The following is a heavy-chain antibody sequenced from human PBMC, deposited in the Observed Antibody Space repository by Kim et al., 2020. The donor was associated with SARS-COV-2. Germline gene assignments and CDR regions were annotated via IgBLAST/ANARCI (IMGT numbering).Heavy chain of an antibody. V-gene: IGHV3-74*01. J-gene: IGHJ4*02. CDR1: GFTFSSYW. CDR3: ASSGGLIDY. CDR2: INTDGSST. D-gene: IGHD2-15*01. Sequence: GGSLRLSCAASGFTFSSYWMHWVRQAPGKGLVWVSHINTDGSSTNYADSVKGRFTISRDNAKNTLYLQMNSLRAEDTAVYYCASSGGLIDYWGQGTLVTVSS.